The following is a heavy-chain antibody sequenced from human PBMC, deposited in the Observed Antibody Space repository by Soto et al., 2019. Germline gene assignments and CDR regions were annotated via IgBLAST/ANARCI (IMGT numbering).Heavy chain of an antibody. Sequence: GASVKVSCKASGYTFTSYYMHWARQAPGQGLEWMGWINPNSGGTNYAQKFQGWVTMTRDTSISTAYMELSRLRSDDTAVYYCARSPPFITIFGVVIKRGSFFDYWGQGTLVTVSS. CDR1: GYTFTSYY. CDR2: INPNSGGT. D-gene: IGHD3-3*01. J-gene: IGHJ4*02. CDR3: ARSPPFITIFGVVIKRGSFFDY. V-gene: IGHV1-2*04.